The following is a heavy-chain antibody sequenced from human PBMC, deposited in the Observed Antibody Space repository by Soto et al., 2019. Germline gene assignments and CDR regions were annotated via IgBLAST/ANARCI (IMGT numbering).Heavy chain of an antibody. CDR3: ARGGWDFIAASGAYYFYGMDV. CDR1: GYTFTSYD. CDR2: ISAYNGNT. Sequence: ASVKVSCKASGYTFTSYDISWVRQAPGQGLEWMGWISAYNGNTNYAQKLQGRVTMTTDASTSTAYMELRSLRSDDTAVYYCARGGWDFIAASGAYYFYGMDVWGQGTTVTVSS. D-gene: IGHD6-13*01. V-gene: IGHV1-18*04. J-gene: IGHJ6*02.